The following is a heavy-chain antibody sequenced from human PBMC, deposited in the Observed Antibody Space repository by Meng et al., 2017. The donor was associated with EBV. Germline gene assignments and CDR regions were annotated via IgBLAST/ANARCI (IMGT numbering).Heavy chain of an antibody. V-gene: IGHV1-69*01. D-gene: IGHD3-10*01. CDR2: FLPRLGAP. CDR3: ASESGRGYTPDY. J-gene: IGHJ4*02. Sequence: QVRLVSVGAEVKKPGSSVKVACKTSGGPFRYYAISWVRQAPGQGLEWLGGFLPRLGAPNYAQKFHGRVKITADESTSTHYMDLSSLRSEDTAIYYCASESGRGYTPDYWGQGTLVTVSS. CDR1: GGPFRYYA.